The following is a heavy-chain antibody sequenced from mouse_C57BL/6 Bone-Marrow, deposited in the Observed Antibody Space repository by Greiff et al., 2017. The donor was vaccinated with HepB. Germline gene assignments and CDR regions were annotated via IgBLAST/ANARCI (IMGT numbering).Heavy chain of an antibody. Sequence: QVQLKESGAELVKPGASVKLSCKASGYTFTSYWMQWVKQRPGQGLEWIGEIDPSDSYTNYNQKFKGKATLTVDTSSSTAYMQLSSLTSEDSAVYYCALSYYDYLHFDDWGQGTTLTVSS. CDR3: ALSYYDYLHFDD. V-gene: IGHV1-50*01. J-gene: IGHJ2*01. D-gene: IGHD2-4*01. CDR2: IDPSDSYT. CDR1: GYTFTSYW.